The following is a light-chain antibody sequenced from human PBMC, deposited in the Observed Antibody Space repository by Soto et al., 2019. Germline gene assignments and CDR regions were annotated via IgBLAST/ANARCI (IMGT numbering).Light chain of an antibody. CDR3: SSHTNTTRDV. CDR2: DVS. V-gene: IGLV2-14*03. J-gene: IGLJ1*01. Sequence: QSALTQPASVSGSPGQSSTLSCTGTRSDVGGNHVSWYQQHPGKAPRLIIYDVSNRPSGISNRFSDSKSDNTASLTISGLQADDEADYYCSSHTNTTRDVFGTGTKVTVL. CDR1: RSDVGGNH.